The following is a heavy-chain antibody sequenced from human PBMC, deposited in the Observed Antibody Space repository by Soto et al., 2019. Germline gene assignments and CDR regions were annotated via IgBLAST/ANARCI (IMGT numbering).Heavy chain of an antibody. Sequence: SETLSLTCAVSGGPISSSNWWVWVRQPPGKGLEWIGEIYHTGSTDYNPSLKSRVTISMDKSINQLSLKLASVTAADTAVYFCARDASADGFDIWGQGEMVTVSS. J-gene: IGHJ3*02. CDR1: GGPISSSNW. V-gene: IGHV4-4*02. CDR2: IYHTGST. D-gene: IGHD3-3*01. CDR3: ARDASADGFDI.